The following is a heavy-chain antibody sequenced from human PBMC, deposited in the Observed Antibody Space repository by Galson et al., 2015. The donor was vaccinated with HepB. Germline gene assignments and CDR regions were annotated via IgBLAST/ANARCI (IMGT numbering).Heavy chain of an antibody. CDR1: VFSLSTSGMC. J-gene: IGHJ6*02. CDR3: ARIHWGDPTDEEHYGMDV. D-gene: IGHD2-21*02. CDR2: IDWDDDK. Sequence: PALVKPTQTLTLTCTFSVFSLSTSGMCVSWIRQPPGKALEWLARIDWDDDKYYSTSLKTRLTISKDTSKNQVVLTMTNMDPVDTATYYCARIHWGDPTDEEHYGMDVWGQGTTVTVSS. V-gene: IGHV2-70*11.